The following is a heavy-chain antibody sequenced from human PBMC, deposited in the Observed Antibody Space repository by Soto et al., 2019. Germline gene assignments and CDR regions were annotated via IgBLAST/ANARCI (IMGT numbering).Heavy chain of an antibody. CDR2: IYYTGST. Sequence: QVQLQESGPGLVKPSETLSLTCTVSGGSISSYYWSWIRQPPGKGLEWIGYIYYTGSTNYNPSLRSRFTLSVDTSKNQFSLKLSSVTAADTAVYYCARQHGGYSYGSFDYWGQGTLVTVSS. D-gene: IGHD5-18*01. CDR3: ARQHGGYSYGSFDY. V-gene: IGHV4-59*08. J-gene: IGHJ4*02. CDR1: GGSISSYY.